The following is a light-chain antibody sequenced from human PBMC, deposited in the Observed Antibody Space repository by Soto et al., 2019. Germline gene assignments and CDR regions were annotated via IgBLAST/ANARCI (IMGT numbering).Light chain of an antibody. V-gene: IGLV2-18*02. J-gene: IGLJ3*02. CDR3: SSYTSSSTFV. Sequence: QSVLTQPPSVSGSPGQSVTISCTGTSSDVGSYNRVSWYQQPPGTAPKLMIYEVSNRPSWVPDRFSGSKSGNTASLTISGLQAEDEADYYCSSYTSSSTFVFGGGTELTVL. CDR1: SSDVGSYNR. CDR2: EVS.